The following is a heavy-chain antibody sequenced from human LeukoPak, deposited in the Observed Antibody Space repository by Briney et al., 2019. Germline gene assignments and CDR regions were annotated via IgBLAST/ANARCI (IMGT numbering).Heavy chain of an antibody. V-gene: IGHV3-30*02. CDR1: GFTFSSYG. CDR2: IRYDGSNK. Sequence: PGGSLRLSCAASGFTFSSYGMHWVRQAPGKGLEWVAFIRYDGSNKYYADSVKGRFTISRDNAKNSLYLQMNSLRAEDTAVYYCASTPSTSRYRFDHWGQGTLVTVSS. D-gene: IGHD2-2*01. CDR3: ASTPSTSRYRFDH. J-gene: IGHJ4*02.